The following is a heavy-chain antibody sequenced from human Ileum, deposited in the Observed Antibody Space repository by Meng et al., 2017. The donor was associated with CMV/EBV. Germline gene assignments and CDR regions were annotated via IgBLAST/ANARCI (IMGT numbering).Heavy chain of an antibody. D-gene: IGHD4-17*01. V-gene: IGHV3-15*01. Sequence: GESLKISCVGSGFSVGDTWMNWVRQAPGKGLEWVGRIKREVDGGTTDYAAPVKGRFTISRDDSKNTVYLQVNSLKTEDTDVYYCTTYGDYGDYRYWGRGTLVTVSS. CDR3: TTYGDYGDYRY. J-gene: IGHJ4*02. CDR2: IKREVDGGTT. CDR1: GFSVGDTW.